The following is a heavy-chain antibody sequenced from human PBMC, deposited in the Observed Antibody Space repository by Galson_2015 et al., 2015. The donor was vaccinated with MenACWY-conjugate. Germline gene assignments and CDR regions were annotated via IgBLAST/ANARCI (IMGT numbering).Heavy chain of an antibody. CDR3: ARDPDAPYISAYFRIFDS. V-gene: IGHV6-1*01. Sequence: CAISGDRASSGSGAWNWIRHPQSRGVEGLGGADCGSTWSTDDAPAVRGRITIIPDTSKNQFSLQLPSVHPDDTAVYSCARDPDAPYISAYFRIFDSWGQGTLATVSS. D-gene: IGHD2/OR15-2a*01. CDR2: ADCGSTWST. CDR1: GDRASSGSGA. J-gene: IGHJ4*02.